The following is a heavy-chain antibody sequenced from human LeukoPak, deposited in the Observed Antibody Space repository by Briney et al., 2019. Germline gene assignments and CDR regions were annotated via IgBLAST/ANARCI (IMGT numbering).Heavy chain of an antibody. D-gene: IGHD4-17*01. Sequence: ASVKVSCKASGYSFSSYYMHWVRQAPGQGLEWMGIINPSGDSTTYAQKFQGRVTMTRDTSTRTVYMELSSLRSDDPAVYYCARENDYGNNWFDPWGQGTLVTVSS. CDR3: ARENDYGNNWFDP. V-gene: IGHV1-46*01. CDR1: GYSFSSYY. CDR2: INPSGDST. J-gene: IGHJ5*02.